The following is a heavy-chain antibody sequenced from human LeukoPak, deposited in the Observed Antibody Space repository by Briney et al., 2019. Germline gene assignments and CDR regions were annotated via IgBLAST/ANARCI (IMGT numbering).Heavy chain of an antibody. J-gene: IGHJ4*02. CDR3: ASAPRLYYFDY. V-gene: IGHV4-34*01. Sequence: PSETLSLTCAVYGGSFSGYYWSWIRQPPGKGLEWIGEINHSGSTNYNPSLKSRVTISVDTSKNQFSPKLSSVTAADTAVYYCASAPRLYYFDYWGQGTLVTVSS. CDR1: GGSFSGYY. CDR2: INHSGST.